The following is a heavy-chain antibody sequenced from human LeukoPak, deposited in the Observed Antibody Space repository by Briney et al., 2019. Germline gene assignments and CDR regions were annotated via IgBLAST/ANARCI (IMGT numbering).Heavy chain of an antibody. CDR3: ARDARYICSGGSCYHFDY. CDR1: GFTFSSYA. V-gene: IGHV3-30-3*01. D-gene: IGHD2-15*01. Sequence: GGSLRLSCAASGFTFSSYAMHWVRQAPGKGLEWVAVISYDGNNKYYADSVKGRFTISRDNSKNTLYLQMNSLRAEDTAVYYCARDARYICSGGSCYHFDYWGQGTLVTVSS. J-gene: IGHJ4*02. CDR2: ISYDGNNK.